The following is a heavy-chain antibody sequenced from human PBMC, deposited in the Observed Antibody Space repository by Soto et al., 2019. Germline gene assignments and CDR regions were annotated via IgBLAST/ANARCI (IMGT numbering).Heavy chain of an antibody. D-gene: IGHD3-22*01. Sequence: ASVKVSCKASGYTFTGYYMHWVRQAPGQGHERIGRINPNSSGTNYAQKNQGWVNMNRDTSISTAYTELSRLRSDDTAVYYCARDSKTYYYDSSGYYWPPVFDYWGQGTLVTAPQ. J-gene: IGHJ4*02. CDR1: GYTFTGYY. CDR3: ARDSKTYYYDSSGYYWPPVFDY. V-gene: IGHV1-2*04. CDR2: INPNSSGT.